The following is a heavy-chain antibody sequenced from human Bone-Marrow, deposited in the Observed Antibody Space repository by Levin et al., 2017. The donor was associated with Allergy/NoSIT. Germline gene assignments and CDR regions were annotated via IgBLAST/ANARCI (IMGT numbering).Heavy chain of an antibody. J-gene: IGHJ5*02. CDR3: ARAPLKSGYYKGGWFDP. CDR2: INHSGST. Sequence: SETLSLTCAVYGGSFSGYYWSWIRQPPGKGLEWIGEINHSGSTNYNPSLKSRVTISVDTSKNQFSLKLSSVTAADTAVYYCARAPLKSGYYKGGWFDPWGQGTLVTVSS. CDR1: GGSFSGYY. D-gene: IGHD3-3*01. V-gene: IGHV4-34*01.